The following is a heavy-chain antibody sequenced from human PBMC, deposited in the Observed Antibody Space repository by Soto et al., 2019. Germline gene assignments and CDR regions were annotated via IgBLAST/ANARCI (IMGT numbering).Heavy chain of an antibody. J-gene: IGHJ4*02. D-gene: IGHD6-19*01. CDR2: IYYSGST. V-gene: IGHV4-39*01. CDR3: ARHGGSGVDY. CDR1: GGSISRSEYY. Sequence: QLQLQESGPGLVKPSETLSLTCTVSGGSISRSEYYWGWIRQPPGKGLEWIGSIYYSGSTYYNPSLKSRFTVSVDTSQNQFSLKLSSVTAADTALYFCARHGGSGVDYWGQGTLVTVSS.